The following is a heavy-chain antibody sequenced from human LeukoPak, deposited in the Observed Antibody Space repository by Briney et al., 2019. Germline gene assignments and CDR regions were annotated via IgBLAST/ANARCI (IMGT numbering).Heavy chain of an antibody. Sequence: GRSLRLSCAACGFTFGDHAMHWVRQVPGKGLEWVSGISWNSGRIIYADSVKGRFTISRDNGKNSLYLQMNSLRAEDTALYYCARGYCSSSSCHLYNWFDLWGQGTLVSVSS. CDR2: ISWNSGRI. D-gene: IGHD2-2*01. CDR1: GFTFGDHA. J-gene: IGHJ5*02. CDR3: ARGYCSSSSCHLYNWFDL. V-gene: IGHV3-9*01.